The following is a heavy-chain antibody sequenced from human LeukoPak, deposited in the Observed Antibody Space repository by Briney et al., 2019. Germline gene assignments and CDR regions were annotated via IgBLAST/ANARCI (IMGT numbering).Heavy chain of an antibody. Sequence: GASVKVSCKASGGTFSSYAISWVRQAPGQGLEWMGRIIPILGIANYAQKFQGRVTITADKSTCTAYMELSSLRSEDTAVYYCARCIAVASTCLGDYWGQGTLVTVSS. CDR3: ARCIAVASTCLGDY. V-gene: IGHV1-69*04. CDR2: IIPILGIA. CDR1: GGTFSSYA. J-gene: IGHJ4*02. D-gene: IGHD6-19*01.